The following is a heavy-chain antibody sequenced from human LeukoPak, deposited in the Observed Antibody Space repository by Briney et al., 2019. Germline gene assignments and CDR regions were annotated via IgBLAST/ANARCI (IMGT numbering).Heavy chain of an antibody. J-gene: IGHJ4*02. CDR3: ARDEFEGSPFDY. CDR1: GYTFTSYY. Sequence: ASVKVSCKASGYTFTSYYMHWVRQAPGQGLEWMGIVNSSGGSTSYAQKFQGRVTMTRDTSTSTVYMELSSLRSEDTAVYYCARDEFEGSPFDYWGQGTLVTVSS. D-gene: IGHD2-15*01. V-gene: IGHV1-46*01. CDR2: VNSSGGST.